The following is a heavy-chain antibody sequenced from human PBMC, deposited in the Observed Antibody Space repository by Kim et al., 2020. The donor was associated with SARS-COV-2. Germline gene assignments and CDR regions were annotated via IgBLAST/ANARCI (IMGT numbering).Heavy chain of an antibody. J-gene: IGHJ5*02. CDR2: INHSGST. Sequence: SETLSLTCAVYGGSFSGYYWSSIRQPPGKGLEWIGEINHSGSTNYNPSLKSRVTISVDTSKNQFSLKLSSVTAADTAVYYCARGYSGRYGSWGQGTLVTVSS. V-gene: IGHV4-34*01. CDR1: GGSFSGYY. CDR3: ARGYSGRYGS. D-gene: IGHD3-10*01.